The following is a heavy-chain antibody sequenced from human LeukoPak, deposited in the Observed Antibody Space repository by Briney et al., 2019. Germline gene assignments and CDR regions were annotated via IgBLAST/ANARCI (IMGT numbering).Heavy chain of an antibody. CDR2: MSPNSGDT. V-gene: IGHV1-8*01. D-gene: IGHD7-27*01. CDR1: GYTFTSYD. CDR3: ARGPPNWGYDY. J-gene: IGHJ4*02. Sequence: ASVKVSCKASGYTFTSYDFNWLRQATGQRPEWMGWMSPNSGDTGYAQKFQDRVTMTRNTSISTAYMELSSLRSDDTAVYYCARGPPNWGYDYWGPGTLVTVSS.